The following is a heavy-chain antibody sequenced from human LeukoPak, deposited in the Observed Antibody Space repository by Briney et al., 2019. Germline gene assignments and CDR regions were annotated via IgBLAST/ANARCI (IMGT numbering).Heavy chain of an antibody. V-gene: IGHV4-4*07. CDR3: VRDGPSWGLL. D-gene: IGHD7-27*01. Sequence: PSETLSLTCTVSGGSIGTYYWGWIRQPGGKGLEWIGRIFTTGGANYNPSLKSRVTMSLDTSENLFSLKLNSVTAADTAVYYCVRDGPSWGLLWGQGALVTVSS. CDR2: IFTTGGA. J-gene: IGHJ4*02. CDR1: GGSIGTYY.